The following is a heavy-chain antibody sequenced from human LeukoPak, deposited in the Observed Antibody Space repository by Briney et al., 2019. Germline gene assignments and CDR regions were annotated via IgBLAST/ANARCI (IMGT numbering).Heavy chain of an antibody. Sequence: ASVKVSCKASGYTFTGYYMHWVRQAPGQGLEWMGWINPNSGGTNYAQKFQGRVTMTRDTSISTAYMELSGLRSDDTAVYYCAREGRGDSGAFDIWGQGTMVTVSS. J-gene: IGHJ3*02. CDR1: GYTFTGYY. CDR2: INPNSGGT. V-gene: IGHV1-2*02. D-gene: IGHD2-21*02. CDR3: AREGRGDSGAFDI.